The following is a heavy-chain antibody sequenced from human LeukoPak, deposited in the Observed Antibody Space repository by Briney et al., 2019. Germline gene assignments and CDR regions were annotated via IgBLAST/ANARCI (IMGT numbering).Heavy chain of an antibody. D-gene: IGHD3-16*01. Sequence: PSETLSLTCAVYGGSLSGYYWSWIRQPPGKGLEWIGEINHSGSTNYNPSLKSRVTISVDTSKNQISLKLSSVTAADSAVYYCARDWVNYWYFDLWGRGTLVTVSS. CDR1: GGSLSGYY. CDR2: INHSGST. CDR3: ARDWVNYWYFDL. V-gene: IGHV4-34*01. J-gene: IGHJ2*01.